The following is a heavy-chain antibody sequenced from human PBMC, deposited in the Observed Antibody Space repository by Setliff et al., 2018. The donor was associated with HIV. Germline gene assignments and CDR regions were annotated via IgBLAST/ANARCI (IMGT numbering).Heavy chain of an antibody. Sequence: SETLSLTCAVSGSLISSGYYWGWVRQSPGKGLEWIGSIYHSGSTHYNPSLRSRVTISVDTSKNQFSLKLSFVTAADTAVYYCARGWFGGYYFDYWGQGTLVTVSS. CDR2: IYHSGST. J-gene: IGHJ4*02. D-gene: IGHD3-10*01. V-gene: IGHV4-38-2*01. CDR3: ARGWFGGYYFDY. CDR1: GSLISSGYY.